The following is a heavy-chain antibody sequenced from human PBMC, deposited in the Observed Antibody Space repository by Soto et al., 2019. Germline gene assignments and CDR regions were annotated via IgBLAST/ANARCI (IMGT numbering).Heavy chain of an antibody. CDR3: ARTFRRITIFGVVPWDYYYGMDV. J-gene: IGHJ6*02. CDR1: GFTLDDYT. D-gene: IGHD3-3*01. Sequence: PGGSLRLSCAASGFTLDDYTMHWVRQAPGKGLEWVSLISWDGGSTYYADSVKGRFTISRDNSKNSLYLQMNSLRTEDTALYYCARTFRRITIFGVVPWDYYYGMDVWGQGTTVTVSS. V-gene: IGHV3-43*01. CDR2: ISWDGGST.